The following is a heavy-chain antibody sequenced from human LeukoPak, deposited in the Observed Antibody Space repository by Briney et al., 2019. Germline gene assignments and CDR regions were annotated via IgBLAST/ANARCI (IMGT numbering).Heavy chain of an antibody. CDR1: GFTFDDYA. V-gene: IGHV3-9*01. J-gene: IGHJ4*02. CDR2: ISWNSGSI. D-gene: IGHD6-19*01. Sequence: GGSLRLSCAVSGFTFDDYAMHWVRQAPGKGLEWVSGISWNSGSIGFADSVKGRFTISRDNAKNSLYLQMNSLRAEDTALYYCANAYSSGLDYWGQGTLVTVSS. CDR3: ANAYSSGLDY.